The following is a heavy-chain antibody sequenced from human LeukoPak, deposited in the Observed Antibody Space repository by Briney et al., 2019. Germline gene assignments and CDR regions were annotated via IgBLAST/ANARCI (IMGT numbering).Heavy chain of an antibody. V-gene: IGHV3-23*01. CDR2: ISGSGGST. J-gene: IGHJ6*02. D-gene: IGHD3-16*01. CDR1: GFTFSSYD. Sequence: GGSLRLSCAASGFTFSSYDMSWVRQAPGKGLEWVSAISGSGGSTYYADSVKGRFTISRDNSKNTLYLQMNSLRAEDTAVYYCAKAPGWGNYYYDGIDMWGQGTTVTVSS. CDR3: AKAPGWGNYYYDGIDM.